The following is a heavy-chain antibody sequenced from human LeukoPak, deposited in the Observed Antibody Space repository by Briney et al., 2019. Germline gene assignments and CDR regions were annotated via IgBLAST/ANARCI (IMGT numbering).Heavy chain of an antibody. CDR2: RIGSGNT. D-gene: IGHD4-17*01. J-gene: IGHJ5*02. V-gene: IGHV3-23*01. Sequence: GGSLRLSCAASGFSFGTFAMTWVRQVPGKGLEWVSGRIGSGNTYYADSVKGRFTLSSDSSKNTVYLQMNSLRVEDPAMYSCSNDLHDGDGRWEFVPWGQGTLVTVSP. CDR3: SNDLHDGDGRWEFVP. CDR1: GFSFGTFA.